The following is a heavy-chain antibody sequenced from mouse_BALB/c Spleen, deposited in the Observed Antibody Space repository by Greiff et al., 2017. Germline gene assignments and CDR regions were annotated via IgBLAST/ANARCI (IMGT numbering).Heavy chain of an antibody. J-gene: IGHJ4*01. CDR2: IWSGGST. CDR1: GFSLTSYG. Sequence: VMLVESGPGLVAPSQSLSITCTVSGFSLTSYGVHWVRQSPGKGLEWLGVIWSGGSTDYNAAFISRLSISKDNSKSQVFFKMNSLQANDTAIYYCASSYGNYYYYAMDYWGQGTSVTVSS. D-gene: IGHD2-1*01. V-gene: IGHV2-2*02. CDR3: ASSYGNYYYYAMDY.